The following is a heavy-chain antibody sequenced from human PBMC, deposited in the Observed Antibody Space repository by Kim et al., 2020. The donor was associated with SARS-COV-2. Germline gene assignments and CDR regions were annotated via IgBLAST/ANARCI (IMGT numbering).Heavy chain of an antibody. Sequence: GGSLRLSCGASGFTVSDNYMSWVRQAPGKGLEWVSLIYSSGTTYYSDFVKGRFTISRDSSKNTLYLQMNSLRAEDTTVDYCARKRALDYSNYYFDYWGQG. V-gene: IGHV3-53*01. CDR3: ARKRALDYSNYYFDY. CDR2: IYSSGTT. J-gene: IGHJ4*02. D-gene: IGHD4-4*01. CDR1: GFTVSDNY.